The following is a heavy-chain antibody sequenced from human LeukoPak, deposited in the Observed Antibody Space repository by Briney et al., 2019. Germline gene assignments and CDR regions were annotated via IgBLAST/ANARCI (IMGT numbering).Heavy chain of an antibody. J-gene: IGHJ4*02. D-gene: IGHD1-26*01. V-gene: IGHV4-59*08. CDR1: GGSIDYYY. CDR3: ARLWPVWELPRCDF. CDR2: IFYTGST. Sequence: PSETLSLTCTVSGGSIDYYYWSWIRQPPGKGLEWIGYIFYTGSTNYNSSLKSRVTISLDTSKNQVSLNLASVTAADTAVYYCARLWPVWELPRCDFWGQGTLVTVSS.